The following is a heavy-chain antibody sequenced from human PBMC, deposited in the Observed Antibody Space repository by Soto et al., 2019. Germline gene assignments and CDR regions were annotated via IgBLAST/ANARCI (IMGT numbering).Heavy chain of an antibody. CDR2: ISKSGGST. V-gene: IGHV3-23*01. CDR3: AKDPPTTGTTFDY. D-gene: IGHD1-1*01. CDR1: GFTFSNFA. Sequence: GGSLRLSCAASGFTFSNFAMSWVRQAPGKGLEWVSTISKSGGSTYYADSVKGRFTISRDNSKNTLFLQINSLRAEDTAIYYCAKDPPTTGTTFDYWGQGTLVTVSS. J-gene: IGHJ4*02.